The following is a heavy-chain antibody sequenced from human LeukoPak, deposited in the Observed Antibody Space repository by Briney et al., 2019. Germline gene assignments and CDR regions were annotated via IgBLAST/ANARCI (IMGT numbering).Heavy chain of an antibody. CDR2: IYPGDSDV. V-gene: IGHV5-51*01. Sequence: PGESLKISCKGSGYSFTNYWIAWVRQMPGKGLEWMGIIYPGDSDVRYSPSFQGQVTISADKSISTAYLQWSSLKASDTAMYYCARQIAVDSVRGEFDYWGQGTLVTVSS. D-gene: IGHD3-10*01. J-gene: IGHJ4*02. CDR3: ARQIAVDSVRGEFDY. CDR1: GYSFTNYW.